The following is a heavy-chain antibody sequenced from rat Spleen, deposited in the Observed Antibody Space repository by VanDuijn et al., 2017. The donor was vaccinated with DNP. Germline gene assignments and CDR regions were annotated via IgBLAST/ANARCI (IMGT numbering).Heavy chain of an antibody. CDR3: ARLRRVFDY. V-gene: IGHV5-58*01. Sequence: EVHLVETGGGLVQPGRSLKLSCVTAGFTFSTYWMYWIRQAPGKGLEWVASITTSGGDTYYRDSVKGRFTISRDNTRSTLYLQMDNLRSEDTATYYCARLRRVFDYWGQGVMVTVSS. D-gene: IGHD1-11*01. CDR2: ITTSGGDT. J-gene: IGHJ2*01. CDR1: GFTFSTYW.